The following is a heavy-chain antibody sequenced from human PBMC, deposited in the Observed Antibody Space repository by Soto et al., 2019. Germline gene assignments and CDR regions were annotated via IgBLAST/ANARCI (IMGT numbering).Heavy chain of an antibody. J-gene: IGHJ4*02. D-gene: IGHD3-22*01. CDR3: ARATLDYYDSSGYDY. CDR2: IKQDGSEK. CDR1: GFTFSSYL. Sequence: SLRLSCAASGFTFSSYLMSWVRQAPGKGLEWVANIKQDGSEKYYPGYVKGRFTISRENAKNSLYLQMNSLRAGDTSVYYCARATLDYYDSSGYDYWGQGTLVTVSS. V-gene: IGHV3-7*01.